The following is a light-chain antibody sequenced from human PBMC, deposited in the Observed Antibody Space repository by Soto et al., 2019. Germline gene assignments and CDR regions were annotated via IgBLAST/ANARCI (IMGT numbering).Light chain of an antibody. CDR3: QESNSITWT. CDR1: QGISTY. CDR2: AAS. V-gene: IGKV1-39*01. Sequence: DIPMTQSPSSLSASVGDRVTITCRASQGISTYLNWYQQKPGKAPKVLIYAASSLQSGVPSRFSGSGSETDFTLTISSLQPEDFATYSCQESNSITWTFGQGTKVEIK. J-gene: IGKJ1*01.